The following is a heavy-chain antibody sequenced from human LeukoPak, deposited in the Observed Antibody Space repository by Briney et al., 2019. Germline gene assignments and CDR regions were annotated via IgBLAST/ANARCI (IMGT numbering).Heavy chain of an antibody. J-gene: IGHJ5*02. Sequence: SETLSLTCTVSGDSIRSYYWSWIRLSPGNRLEWIGHIYYSGSTNYNPSLRGRGSISRDLSTNQISLKLGSVTAAETAIYHCARDWSTGYWFDRWGPGTLVTVSS. D-gene: IGHD3-3*01. CDR2: IYYSGST. CDR3: ARDWSTGYWFDR. CDR1: GDSIRSYY. V-gene: IGHV4-59*01.